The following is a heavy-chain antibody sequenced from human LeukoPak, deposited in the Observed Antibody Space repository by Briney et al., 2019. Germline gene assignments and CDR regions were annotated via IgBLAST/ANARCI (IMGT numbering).Heavy chain of an antibody. D-gene: IGHD3-9*01. CDR1: GGSISSYY. Sequence: PSETLSLTCTVSGGSISSYYWSWIRQPPGKGLEWIGYIYYSGSTNYNPSLKSRVTISVDTSKNQFSLKLSSVTAADTAVYYCARAVTYYDILTGYPSPWFDPWGQGTLVTVSS. CDR2: IYYSGST. CDR3: ARAVTYYDILTGYPSPWFDP. J-gene: IGHJ5*02. V-gene: IGHV4-59*01.